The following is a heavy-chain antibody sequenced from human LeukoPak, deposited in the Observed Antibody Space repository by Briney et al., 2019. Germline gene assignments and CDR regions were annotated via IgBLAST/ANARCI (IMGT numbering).Heavy chain of an antibody. CDR2: IIPIFGTA. CDR3: ALLHYGDNENWFDP. D-gene: IGHD4-17*01. V-gene: IGHV1-69*05. Sequence: ASVKVSCKASGGTFSSYAISWVRQAPGQGLEWMGRIIPIFGTANFAQKFQGRVTITTDESTSIAYMELSSLRSEDTAVYYCALLHYGDNENWFDPWGQGTLVTVSS. J-gene: IGHJ5*02. CDR1: GGTFSSYA.